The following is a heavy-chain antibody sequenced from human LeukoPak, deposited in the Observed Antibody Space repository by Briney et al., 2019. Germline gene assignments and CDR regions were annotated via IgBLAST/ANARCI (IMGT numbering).Heavy chain of an antibody. V-gene: IGHV3-66*01. CDR1: GFTVSSNY. D-gene: IGHD6-19*01. CDR2: IYSGGST. Sequence: GGSLRLSCAASGFTVSSNYMSWVRQAPGKGLEWVSVIYSGGSTYYADSVKGRFTVSRDNSKNTLYLQMNSLRAEDTAVYYCARDRWSGWSGYYMDVWGKGTTVTISS. J-gene: IGHJ6*03. CDR3: ARDRWSGWSGYYMDV.